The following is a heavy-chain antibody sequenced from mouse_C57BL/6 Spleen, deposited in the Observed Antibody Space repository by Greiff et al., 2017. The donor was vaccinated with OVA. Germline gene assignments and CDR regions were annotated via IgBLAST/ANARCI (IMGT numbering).Heavy chain of an antibody. D-gene: IGHD4-1*02. CDR2: IRLKSDNYAT. CDR3: TGAQLGRMMDY. Sequence: EVKLEESGGGLVQPGGSMKLSCVASGFTFSNYWMNWVRQSPEKGLEWVAQIRLKSDNYATHYAVSVKGRFTISRDDSKSSVYLQMNNLRAEDTEIYYCTGAQLGRMMDYWGKGTSVTVSS. J-gene: IGHJ4*01. V-gene: IGHV6-3*01. CDR1: GFTFSNYW.